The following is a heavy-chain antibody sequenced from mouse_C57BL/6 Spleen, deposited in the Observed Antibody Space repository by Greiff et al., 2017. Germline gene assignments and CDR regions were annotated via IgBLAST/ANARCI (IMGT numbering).Heavy chain of an antibody. CDR3: TRETYYSNFYWYFDV. CDR2: IDPETGGT. CDR1: GYTFTDYE. Sequence: VQGVESGAELVRPGASVTLSCKASGYTFTDYEMHWVKQTPVHGLEWIGAIDPETGGTAYNQKFKGKAILTADKSSSTAYMELRSLTSEDSAVYYCTRETYYSNFYWYFDVWGTGTTVTVSS. V-gene: IGHV1-15*01. J-gene: IGHJ1*03. D-gene: IGHD2-5*01.